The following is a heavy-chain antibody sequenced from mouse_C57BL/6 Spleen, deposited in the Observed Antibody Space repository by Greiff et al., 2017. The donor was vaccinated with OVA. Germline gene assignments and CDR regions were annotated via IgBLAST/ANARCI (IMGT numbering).Heavy chain of an antibody. CDR2: ISSGGSYT. Sequence: EVNVVESGGDLVKPGGSLKLSCAASGFTFSSYGMSWVRQTPDKRLEWVATISSGGSYTYYPDSVKGRFTISRDNAKNTLYLQMSSLKSEDTAMYYCARRGYGNFPMDYWGQGTSVTVSS. V-gene: IGHV5-6*01. CDR1: GFTFSSYG. J-gene: IGHJ4*01. CDR3: ARRGYGNFPMDY. D-gene: IGHD2-1*01.